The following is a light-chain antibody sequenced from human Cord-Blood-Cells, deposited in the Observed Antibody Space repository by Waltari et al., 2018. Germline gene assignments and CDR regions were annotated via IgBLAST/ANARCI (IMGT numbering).Light chain of an antibody. CDR3: SSYAGSTNFV. CDR1: SSDVGGYHY. V-gene: IGLV2-8*01. J-gene: IGLJ1*01. CDR2: EVS. Sequence: QSALTQPPSASGSPGQSVTISCTGTSSDVGGYHYVSWYQQHPGKAPKLMIYEVSKRPSGVPDRFSVSKSGNTASLTVSGLQAEDEADYYCSSYAGSTNFVFGTGTKVTVL.